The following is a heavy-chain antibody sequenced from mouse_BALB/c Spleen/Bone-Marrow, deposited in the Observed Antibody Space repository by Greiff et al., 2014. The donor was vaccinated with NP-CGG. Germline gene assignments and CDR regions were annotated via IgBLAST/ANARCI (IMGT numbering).Heavy chain of an antibody. CDR3: TRSGNYLFAY. Sequence: QVQLKESRAELVKPGASVRLSCKASGYTFTNYYMYWVKQRPGQGLEWIGEINPSNGGTNFNEKFKSKATLTVHKSSNTTYMQLSSLTSEDSAVYYCTRSGNYLFAYWGQGTLVTVSA. D-gene: IGHD2-1*01. V-gene: IGHV1S81*02. CDR1: GYTFTNYY. CDR2: INPSNGGT. J-gene: IGHJ3*01.